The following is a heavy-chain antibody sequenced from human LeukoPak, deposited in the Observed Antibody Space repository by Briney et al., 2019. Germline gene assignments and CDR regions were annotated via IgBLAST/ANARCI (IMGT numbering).Heavy chain of an antibody. CDR1: GGTFSSYA. Sequence: ASVNVSCKASGGTFSSYAISWVRQAPGQGLEWMGGIIPIFGTANYAQKFQGRVTITADESTSTAYMELSSLRSEDTAVYYCVRGLVGATGYYGMDVWGQGTTVTVSS. J-gene: IGHJ6*02. CDR2: IIPIFGTA. V-gene: IGHV1-69*01. D-gene: IGHD1-26*01. CDR3: VRGLVGATGYYGMDV.